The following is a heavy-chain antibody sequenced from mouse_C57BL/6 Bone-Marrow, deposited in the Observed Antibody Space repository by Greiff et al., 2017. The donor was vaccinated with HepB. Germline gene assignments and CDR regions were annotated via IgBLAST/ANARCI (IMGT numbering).Heavy chain of an antibody. CDR3: ARDYGSYWFSY. CDR1: GYTFTTYW. J-gene: IGHJ3*01. D-gene: IGHD1-1*01. Sequence: QVQLQQSGAELAKPGASVRLSCKASGYTFTTYWMHWVKQRPGQGLDWIGYINPGSGYTKYNQKFKDKATLTADKSSSTAYMQLSSLTYEDSAVYFCARDYGSYWFSYWGQGTLVTVSA. V-gene: IGHV1-7*01. CDR2: INPGSGYT.